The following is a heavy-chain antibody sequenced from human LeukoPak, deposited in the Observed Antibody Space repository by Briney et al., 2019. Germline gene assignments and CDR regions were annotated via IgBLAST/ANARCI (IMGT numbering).Heavy chain of an antibody. CDR3: ARGGVVPPAVVNWFGP. J-gene: IGHJ5*02. CDR1: GYTFTNYG. D-gene: IGHD2-2*01. Sequence: ASVKVSCKASGYTFTNYGISWVRQAPGQGLEWMGWISAYNGNTNYAQKLQGRVTMTTDTSMTTAYMELRSLRSDDTAVYYCARGGVVPPAVVNWFGPWGQGTLVTVSS. V-gene: IGHV1-18*01. CDR2: ISAYNGNT.